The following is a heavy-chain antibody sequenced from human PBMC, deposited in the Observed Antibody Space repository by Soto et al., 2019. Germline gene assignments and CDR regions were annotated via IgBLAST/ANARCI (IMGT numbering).Heavy chain of an antibody. D-gene: IGHD6-19*01. CDR2: IYYSGST. CDR3: ARGHSSGWYGGYYFDY. CDR1: GGSISSGGYY. Sequence: QVQLQESGPGLVKPSQTLSLTCTVSGGSISSGGYYWSWIRQHPGKGLEWIGYIYYSGSTYYNPSLERRVTISVDTSKNQFSLKLSSVTAADTAVYYCARGHSSGWYGGYYFDYLGQGTLVTVSS. V-gene: IGHV4-31*03. J-gene: IGHJ4*02.